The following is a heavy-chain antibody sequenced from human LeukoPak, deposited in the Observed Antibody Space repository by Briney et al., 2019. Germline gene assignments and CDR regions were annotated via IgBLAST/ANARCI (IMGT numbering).Heavy chain of an antibody. J-gene: IGHJ3*02. V-gene: IGHV4-31*03. D-gene: IGHD3-9*01. Sequence: SETLSLTCTVSGDSISNGGYCWSWIRQHPGKGLEWIGYIHYSGSTYYNPSLKSRVSISIDTSGNRFSLKLSPVTAADTAVYYCARDLRAPNAFDIWGQGTMVTVSS. CDR1: GDSISNGGYC. CDR3: ARDLRAPNAFDI. CDR2: IHYSGST.